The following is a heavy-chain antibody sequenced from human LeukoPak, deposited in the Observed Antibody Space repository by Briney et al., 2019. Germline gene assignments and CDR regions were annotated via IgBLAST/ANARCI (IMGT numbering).Heavy chain of an antibody. J-gene: IGHJ4*02. CDR3: AVLGYSSSLSEYYFDY. V-gene: IGHV1-46*01. D-gene: IGHD6-13*01. CDR1: GYTFTSYY. CDR2: INPSGGST. Sequence: GASVKVSCKASGYTFTSYYMHWVRQAPGQGLEWMGIINPSGGSTSYAQKFQGRVTMTRDTSTSTVYMELSSLRSEDTAVYYCAVLGYSSSLSEYYFDYWGQGTLVTVSS.